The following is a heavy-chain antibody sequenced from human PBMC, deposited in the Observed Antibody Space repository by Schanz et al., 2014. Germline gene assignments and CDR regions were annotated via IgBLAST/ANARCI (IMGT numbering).Heavy chain of an antibody. CDR3: ARGTMPGTFDI. D-gene: IGHD2-2*01. V-gene: IGHV1-18*01. CDR1: RYTFNTYG. J-gene: IGHJ3*02. Sequence: GPEVKEPGASVKVSCEASRYTFNTYGLNWVRQAPGQGLEWMGWISAYTNNTNYAQKVQGRVTVTSDTSTSTAYMELSSLRYEDTALYYCARGTMPGTFDIWGQGTMVTVSS. CDR2: ISAYTNNT.